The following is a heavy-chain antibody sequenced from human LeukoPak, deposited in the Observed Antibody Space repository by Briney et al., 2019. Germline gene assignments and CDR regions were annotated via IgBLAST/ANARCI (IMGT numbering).Heavy chain of an antibody. V-gene: IGHV3-30*02. D-gene: IGHD2-21*02. CDR3: AKGVKHIVVVTAQHYFDY. J-gene: IGHJ4*02. Sequence: PGGSLRLSCAASGFTFSSYGMLWVRQAPGKGLEWVAFIRYDGRNIYYADSMKARFTISRDNSKNTLYLQMNSLRAEDTAVYYCAKGVKHIVVVTAQHYFDYWGQGTLVTVSS. CDR1: GFTFSSYG. CDR2: IRYDGRNI.